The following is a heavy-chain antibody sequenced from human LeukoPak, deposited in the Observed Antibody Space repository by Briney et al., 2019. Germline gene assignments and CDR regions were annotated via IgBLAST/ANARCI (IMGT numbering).Heavy chain of an antibody. CDR3: ARDLIGELLPFDP. D-gene: IGHD1-26*01. CDR1: GGSFSGYY. V-gene: IGHV4-34*01. CDR2: INHSGST. J-gene: IGHJ5*02. Sequence: PSETLSLTCAVYGGSFSGYYWTWIRQPPGKGLEWIGEINHSGSTNYNPSLKSRVTISVDTSKNQFSLKLSSVTAADTAVYYCARDLIGELLPFDPWGQGTLVTVSS.